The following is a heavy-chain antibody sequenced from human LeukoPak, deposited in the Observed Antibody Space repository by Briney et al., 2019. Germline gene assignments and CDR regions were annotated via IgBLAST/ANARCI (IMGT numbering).Heavy chain of an antibody. CDR2: ISSNSITI. D-gene: IGHD3-16*01. Sequence: GGSLRLSCAASGFSFNIYSMTWARKAPGKGLEWISYISSNSITIFYADAVKGRFTISRDNAKNSVYLQMNSLRDEDTALYYCAKDGGDFDYWGQGTLVTVSS. V-gene: IGHV3-48*02. CDR3: AKDGGDFDY. J-gene: IGHJ4*02. CDR1: GFSFNIYS.